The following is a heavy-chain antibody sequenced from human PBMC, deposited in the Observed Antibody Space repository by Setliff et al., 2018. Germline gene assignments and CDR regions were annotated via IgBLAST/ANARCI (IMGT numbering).Heavy chain of an antibody. Sequence: SVKVSCKASGGAFSSYAISWVRQAPGQGLEWMGGIIPILGIANYAQRVQGRVTMTRNTSISTAYMELSSLRSEDTAVYYCARGRGWFGELENNWGQGTLVTVSS. J-gene: IGHJ4*02. CDR2: IIPILGIA. CDR3: ARGRGWFGELENN. CDR1: GGAFSSYA. V-gene: IGHV1-69*10. D-gene: IGHD3-10*01.